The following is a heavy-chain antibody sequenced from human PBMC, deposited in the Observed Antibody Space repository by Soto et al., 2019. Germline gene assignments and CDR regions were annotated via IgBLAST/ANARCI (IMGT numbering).Heavy chain of an antibody. CDR2: INAGNGNT. J-gene: IGHJ5*02. V-gene: IGHV1-3*01. CDR3: ARDDVGHCSSTSCYGGWFDP. D-gene: IGHD2-2*01. CDR1: GYTFTSNA. Sequence: ASVKVSCKASGYTFTSNAMHWVRQAPGQRLEWMGWINAGNGNTKYSQKFQGRVTITRDTSASTAYMELSSLRSEDTAVYYCARDDVGHCSSTSCYGGWFDPWGQGTLVTVSS.